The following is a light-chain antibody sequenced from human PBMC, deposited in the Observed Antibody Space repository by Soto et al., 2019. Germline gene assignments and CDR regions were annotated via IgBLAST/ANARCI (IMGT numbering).Light chain of an antibody. CDR3: SAWDASLNGYV. CDR2: SNY. J-gene: IGLJ1*01. V-gene: IGLV1-44*01. CDR1: SSNIGSKT. Sequence: QSVLTQPPSASGTPGQRLTISCSGSSSNIGSKTVNWHQQLPGTAPKLLIYSNYQRPSGVPDRFSGSKSGTSASLAISGLQSEDEADYYCSAWDASLNGYVFGTGTKLTVL.